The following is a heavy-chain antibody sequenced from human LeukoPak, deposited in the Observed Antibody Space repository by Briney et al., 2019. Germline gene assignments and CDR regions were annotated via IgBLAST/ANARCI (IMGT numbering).Heavy chain of an antibody. D-gene: IGHD2-2*02. Sequence: SVKVSCEASGCSFSSYAISWVRQAPGQGLEWVGGILPIVGTTNYAHTVKGRVTITTDKSKSTLFMEMNSLRSEDMAVYYCARGGRQLLYTGIDYWGQRTLVTVS. CDR2: ILPIVGTT. CDR3: ARGGRQLLYTGIDY. J-gene: IGHJ4*02. CDR1: GCSFSSYA. V-gene: IGHV1-69*05.